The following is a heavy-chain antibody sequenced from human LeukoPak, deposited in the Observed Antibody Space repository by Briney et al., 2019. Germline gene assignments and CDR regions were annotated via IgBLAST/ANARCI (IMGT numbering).Heavy chain of an antibody. V-gene: IGHV3-23*01. D-gene: IGHD2-21*02. J-gene: IGHJ4*02. CDR3: AKSLRYRYGDCLED. CDR2: ISGSGGST. Sequence: GGSLRLSCAASGFTFSSYAMNWVRQAPGKGLEWVAAISGSGGSTYYADSVQGRFTISRDSSKNTVSLQMNSLRAEDTAVYYCAKSLRYRYGDCLEDWGQGTLVTVSS. CDR1: GFTFSSYA.